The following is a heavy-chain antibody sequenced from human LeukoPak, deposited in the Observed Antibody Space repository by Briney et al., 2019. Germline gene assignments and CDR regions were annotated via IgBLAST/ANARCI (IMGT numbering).Heavy chain of an antibody. V-gene: IGHV3-33*01. CDR1: GFNFSSFV. J-gene: IGHJ4*02. CDR3: VRDRVGPDY. Sequence: GRSLRLSCAASGFNFSSFVMHWVRQAPGKGLEWVAVIWYDGSNKYYADSVKGRFTISRDNAKNTLYLQMNSLRAEDTAVYYCVRDRVGPDYWGQGTLVTVSS. D-gene: IGHD1-26*01. CDR2: IWYDGSNK.